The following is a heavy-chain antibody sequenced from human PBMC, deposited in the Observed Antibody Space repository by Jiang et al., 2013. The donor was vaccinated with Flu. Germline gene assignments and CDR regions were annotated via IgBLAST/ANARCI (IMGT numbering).Heavy chain of an antibody. CDR2: IYYSGST. V-gene: IGHV4-39*01. D-gene: IGHD2-2*01. CDR3: FPDIVVVPAAIRLFRFDP. J-gene: IGHJ5*02. CDR1: GGSISSSSYY. Sequence: GSGLVKPSETLSLTCTVSGGSISSSSYYWGWIRQPPGKGLEWIGSIYYSGSTYYNPSLKSRVTISVDTSKNQFSLKLSSVTAADTAVYYCFPDIVVVPAAIRLFRFDPWGQG.